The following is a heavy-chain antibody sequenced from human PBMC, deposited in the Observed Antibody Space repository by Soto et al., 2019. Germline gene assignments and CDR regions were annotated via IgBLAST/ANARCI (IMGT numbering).Heavy chain of an antibody. Sequence: QVQLQESGPGLVKPLQTLSLTCTVSGGSISSGGYYWSWIRQHPGKGLEWIGYIYYSGSTYYNPSLKSRVTISVDTSKNQFSLKLSSVTAADTAVYYCARVRVRFGELFNYFDYWGQGTLVTVSS. CDR2: IYYSGST. CDR3: ARVRVRFGELFNYFDY. CDR1: GGSISSGGYY. D-gene: IGHD3-10*01. J-gene: IGHJ4*02. V-gene: IGHV4-31*03.